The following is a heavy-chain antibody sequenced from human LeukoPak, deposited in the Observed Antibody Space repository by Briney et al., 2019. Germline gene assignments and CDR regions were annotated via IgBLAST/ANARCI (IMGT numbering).Heavy chain of an antibody. CDR3: ARSISGTRSKFDC. CDR1: GGSISSYY. J-gene: IGHJ5*01. V-gene: IGHV4-59*08. Sequence: SETLSLTCTVSGGSISSYYWSWIRQPPGKGLDWIGYIYYGGRTNYNPSLKSRATMAIDTAKNQFSLNLTSVTAADTAVYYCARSISGTRSKFDCWGQGTLVTVSS. D-gene: IGHD1/OR15-1a*01. CDR2: IYYGGRT.